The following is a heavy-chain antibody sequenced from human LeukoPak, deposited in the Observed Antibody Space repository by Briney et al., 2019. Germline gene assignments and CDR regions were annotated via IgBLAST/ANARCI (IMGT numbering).Heavy chain of an antibody. CDR1: GGSISSYY. J-gene: IGHJ3*02. Sequence: SETLSLTCTVSGGSISSYYWSWIRQPPGKGLEWIGYIYYSGSTNYNPSLKSRVTISVDTSKNQFSLKLSSVTAADTAVYYCARDQGTGNDAFDIWGQGTMVTVSS. V-gene: IGHV4-59*01. CDR2: IYYSGST. CDR3: ARDQGTGNDAFDI. D-gene: IGHD1-14*01.